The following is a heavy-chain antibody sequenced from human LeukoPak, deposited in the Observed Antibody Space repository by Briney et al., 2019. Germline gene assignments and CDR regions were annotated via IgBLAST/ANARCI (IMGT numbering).Heavy chain of an antibody. CDR3: ATAAVLYSSSQRGGIYYYYGMDV. D-gene: IGHD6-13*01. V-gene: IGHV4-34*01. Sequence: SETLSLTCAVYGGSFSGYYWSWIRQPPGKELEWIGEINHSGNTNYNPSLKSRVTISVDTSKNQFSLKLSSVTAADTAVYYCATAAVLYSSSQRGGIYYYYGMDVWGQGTTVTVSS. CDR1: GGSFSGYY. CDR2: INHSGNT. J-gene: IGHJ6*02.